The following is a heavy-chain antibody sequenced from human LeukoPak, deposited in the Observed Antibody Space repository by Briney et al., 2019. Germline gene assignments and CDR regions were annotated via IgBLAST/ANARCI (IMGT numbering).Heavy chain of an antibody. V-gene: IGHV1-8*02. CDR3: ARGRGWYGPFDY. CDR1: GYTFTSYG. J-gene: IGHJ4*02. CDR2: MNPNSGNT. D-gene: IGHD6-19*01. Sequence: ASVKVSCKASGYTFTSYGISWVRQATGQGLEWMGWMNPNSGNTGYAQKFQGRVTMTRNTSISTAYMELSSLRSEDTAVYYCARGRGWYGPFDYWGQGTLVTVSS.